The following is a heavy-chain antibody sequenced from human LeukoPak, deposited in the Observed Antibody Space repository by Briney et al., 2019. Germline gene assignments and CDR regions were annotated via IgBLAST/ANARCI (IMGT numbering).Heavy chain of an antibody. CDR3: ARDQATIVGASDAFDI. D-gene: IGHD1-26*01. CDR1: GGSISSYY. Sequence: SSETLSLTCTVSGGSISSYYWSWIRQPPGKGLEWIGYIYYSGSTNYNPSLKSRVTISVDTSKNQFSLKLSSVTAADTAVYYCARDQATIVGASDAFDIWGQGTMVTVSS. V-gene: IGHV4-59*01. CDR2: IYYSGST. J-gene: IGHJ3*02.